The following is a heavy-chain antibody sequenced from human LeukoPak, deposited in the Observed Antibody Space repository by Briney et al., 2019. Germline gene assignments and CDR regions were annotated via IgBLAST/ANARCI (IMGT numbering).Heavy chain of an antibody. J-gene: IGHJ4*02. Sequence: GGSLRLSCAASGFTFGSYWMSWVRQAPGKGLEWVANINQDGSEKYYVDSVKGRFTISRDNAKNSLYLQMNSLRAEDTAVYYCARGPGEANDYWGQGTLVTVSS. CDR2: INQDGSEK. CDR1: GFTFGSYW. V-gene: IGHV3-7*01. CDR3: ARGPGEANDY. D-gene: IGHD1-1*01.